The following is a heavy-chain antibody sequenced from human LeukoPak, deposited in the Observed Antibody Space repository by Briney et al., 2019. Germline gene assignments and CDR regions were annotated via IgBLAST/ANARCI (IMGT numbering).Heavy chain of an antibody. CDR3: AWSGYFKEWFDP. CDR2: TYYRSKWYN. D-gene: IGHD3-3*01. J-gene: IGHJ5*02. V-gene: IGHV6-1*01. CDR1: GDSVSSNTAA. Sequence: SQTLSLTRAISGDSVSSNTAAWNWIRQSPSRGLEWLGRTYYRSKWYNDYAESVKSRISINPDTSKNQFFLHLNSVTPEDTAVYFCAWSGYFKEWFDPWGQGTLVTVSS.